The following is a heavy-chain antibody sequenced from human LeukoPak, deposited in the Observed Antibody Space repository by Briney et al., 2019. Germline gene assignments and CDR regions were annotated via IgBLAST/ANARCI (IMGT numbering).Heavy chain of an antibody. CDR1: GFTFSSYG. CDR3: ARDRWDHIIAAPGLFDY. D-gene: IGHD6-6*01. CDR2: ISSSSSYI. V-gene: IGHV3-21*01. Sequence: GGTLRLSCAASGFTFSSYGMSWVRQAPGKGLEWVSSISSSSSYIYYADSVKGRFTISRDNAKNSLYLQMNSLRAEDTAVYYCARDRWDHIIAAPGLFDYWGQGTLVTVSS. J-gene: IGHJ4*02.